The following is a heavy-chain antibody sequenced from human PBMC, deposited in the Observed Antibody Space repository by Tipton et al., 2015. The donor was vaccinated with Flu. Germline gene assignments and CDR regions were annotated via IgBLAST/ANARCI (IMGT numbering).Heavy chain of an antibody. CDR3: ARLLVPAAVGAFGV. J-gene: IGHJ3*01. CDR1: GGSMNNYY. D-gene: IGHD2-2*01. CDR2: IYTSGTT. V-gene: IGHV4-4*07. Sequence: GLVKPSETLSLTCTVSGGSMNNYYWSWIRQPAGKGPEWIGRIYTSGTTHYNPSLKSRVTMSVDTSKNQFSLKVSSVTAADTAVYYCARLLVPAAVGAFGVWGQGTMVTVSP.